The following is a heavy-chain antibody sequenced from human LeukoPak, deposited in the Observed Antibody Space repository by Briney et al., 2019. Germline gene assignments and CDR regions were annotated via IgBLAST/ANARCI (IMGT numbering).Heavy chain of an antibody. Sequence: GGSLRLSCAASGLPFSSSGMHWVRQAPGKGLEWVAMIWSDGSDKYFADSVEGRFTISRDNSKNTLYLQMDSLRVEDTAVYYCARDKGTQSMDNWGQGILVTVSS. D-gene: IGHD1-14*01. CDR2: IWSDGSDK. CDR1: GLPFSSSG. CDR3: ARDKGTQSMDN. J-gene: IGHJ4*02. V-gene: IGHV3-33*01.